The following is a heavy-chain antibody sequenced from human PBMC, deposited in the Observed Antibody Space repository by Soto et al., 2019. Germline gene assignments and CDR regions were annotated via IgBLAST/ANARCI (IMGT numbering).Heavy chain of an antibody. CDR1: GYTFTSYG. V-gene: IGHV1-3*01. CDR3: VRRHVSATGIDWFDP. Sequence: ASVEVSCKASGYTFTSYGIHWVRQAPGQRLEWMGWINAANGDTKYSPKFQGRVTITRDTSASTACMELSSLRSEDTAVYYCVRRHVSATGIDWFDPWGQGTLVTAPQ. D-gene: IGHD6-13*01. CDR2: INAANGDT. J-gene: IGHJ5*02.